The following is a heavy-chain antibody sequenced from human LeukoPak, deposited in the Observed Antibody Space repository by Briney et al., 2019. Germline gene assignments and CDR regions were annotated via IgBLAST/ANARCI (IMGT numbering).Heavy chain of an antibody. V-gene: IGHV3-23*01. J-gene: IGHJ5*02. CDR2: TNYSGSGT. Sequence: GGSLRLSCAASGITFSTSAIIWVRQAPGKGLEWVSSTNYSGSGTFYADSVEGRFTISRDNSKDTLYLQMNSLRVEDTAVYYCAKEEYDRGWYKLSRPRAQGTLVTVSS. CDR1: GITFSTSA. D-gene: IGHD6-19*01. CDR3: AKEEYDRGWYKLSRP.